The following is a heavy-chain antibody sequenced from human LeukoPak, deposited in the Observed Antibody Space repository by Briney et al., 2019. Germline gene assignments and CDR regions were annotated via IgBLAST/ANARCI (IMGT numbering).Heavy chain of an antibody. CDR3: ARDRGYSTFDY. CDR1: AFTFSNYW. J-gene: IGHJ4*02. D-gene: IGHD4-23*01. V-gene: IGHV3-7*01. Sequence: PGGSLRLSCAASAFTFSNYWMSWVRQAPGKGLKRVANIKEDGSEINYVDSVKGRFTISRDNAKNSLYLQMNSLRVDDTAVYYCARDRGYSTFDYWGQGTLVTVSS. CDR2: IKEDGSEI.